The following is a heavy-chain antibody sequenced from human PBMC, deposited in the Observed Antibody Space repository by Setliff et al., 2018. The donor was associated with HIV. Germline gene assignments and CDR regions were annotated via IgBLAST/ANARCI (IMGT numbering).Heavy chain of an antibody. CDR1: GYTFTSYY. V-gene: IGHV1-46*01. CDR3: ARATEAGTIDY. Sequence: VNVSCKASGYTFTSYYMHWVRRAPGQGLEWMGIINPSGGGTTYARKFQGRVTVTRDTSTTTVYMELSGLRSEDTAVYYCARATEAGTIDYWGQGTRVTVSS. D-gene: IGHD1-1*01. CDR2: INPSGGGT. J-gene: IGHJ4*02.